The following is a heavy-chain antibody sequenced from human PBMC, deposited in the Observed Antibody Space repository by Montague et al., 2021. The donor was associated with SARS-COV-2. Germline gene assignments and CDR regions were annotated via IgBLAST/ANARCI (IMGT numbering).Heavy chain of an antibody. CDR3: ASYQNYYYYYGMDV. V-gene: IGHV3-21*01. CDR2: ISSSSSYI. D-gene: IGHD2-2*01. CDR1: GFTFSSYS. Sequence: SLRLSCAASGFTFSSYSMNWVRQAPGKGLEWVSSISSSSSYIYYADSVKGRFTISRDNAKSSLYLQMNSLRAEDTAVYYCASYQNYYYYYGMDVWGQGTTVTVSS. J-gene: IGHJ6*02.